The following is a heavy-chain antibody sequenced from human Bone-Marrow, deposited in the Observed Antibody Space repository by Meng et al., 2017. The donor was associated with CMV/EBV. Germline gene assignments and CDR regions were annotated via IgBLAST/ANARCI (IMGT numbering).Heavy chain of an antibody. CDR3: ARDPSSTSCYRSGCYYGMDV. CDR1: GFTFSSYA. J-gene: IGHJ6*01. V-gene: IGHV3-30-3*01. Sequence: GGSLRLSCAAPGFTFSSYAMHWVRQAPGKGLEWVAVISYDGSNKYYADSVKGRFTISRDNSKNTLYLQMNSLRAEDTAVYYCARDPSSTSCYRSGCYYGMDVWGQGTTVTGSS. D-gene: IGHD2-2*02. CDR2: ISYDGSNK.